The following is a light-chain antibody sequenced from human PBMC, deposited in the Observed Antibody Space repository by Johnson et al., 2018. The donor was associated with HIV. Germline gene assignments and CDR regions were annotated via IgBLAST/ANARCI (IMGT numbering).Light chain of an antibody. Sequence: QSVLTQPPSVYAAPGQKVTISCSGSNSDIGNNYVSWYQQLPETVPKLLIYDNNKRPSGIPDRFSGSKSGTSATLGITGLQTGDEADYYCGTWDSSLNAYVFGTGTKVTVV. CDR2: DNN. CDR3: GTWDSSLNAYV. V-gene: IGLV1-51*01. J-gene: IGLJ1*01. CDR1: NSDIGNNY.